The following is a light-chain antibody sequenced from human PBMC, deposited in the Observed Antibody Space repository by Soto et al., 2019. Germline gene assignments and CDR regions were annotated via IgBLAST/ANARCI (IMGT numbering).Light chain of an antibody. CDR3: SSYTSTSTLYV. V-gene: IGLV2-14*01. CDR2: EVR. J-gene: IGLJ1*01. Sequence: QSLLTQPASVSGSLGQSITISCTGTVSDVGEYNYVSWYQQHPDKAPKLMIYEVRNRPSGVSNRFSGSKYGNTASLAIAGLQAEDEADYYCSSYTSTSTLYVFGTGTKVTVL. CDR1: VSDVGEYNY.